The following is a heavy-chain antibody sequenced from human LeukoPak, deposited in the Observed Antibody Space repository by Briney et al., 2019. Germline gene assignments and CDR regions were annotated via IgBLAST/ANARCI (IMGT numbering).Heavy chain of an antibody. CDR2: ISSSSSYI. CDR3: ARDPGEMATNPTISDY. V-gene: IGHV3-21*01. D-gene: IGHD5-24*01. Sequence: GGSLRLSCAASGFTFSSYSMNWVRQAPGKGLEWVSSISSSSSYIYYADSVKGRFTISRVNAKNSLYLQMNSLRAEDTAVYYCARDPGEMATNPTISDYWGQGTLVTVSS. CDR1: GFTFSSYS. J-gene: IGHJ4*02.